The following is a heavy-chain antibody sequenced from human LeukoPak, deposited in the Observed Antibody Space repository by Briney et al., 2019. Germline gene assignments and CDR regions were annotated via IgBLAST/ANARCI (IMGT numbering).Heavy chain of an antibody. J-gene: IGHJ4*02. CDR2: INPNSGGT. D-gene: IGHD4-17*01. CDR1: GYTFTGYY. V-gene: IGHV1-2*04. Sequence: ASVKVSCKASGYTFTGYYTHWVRQAPGQGLEWMGWINPNSGGTNYAQKFQGWVTMTTDTSTSTAYMELRNLRSDDTAMFYCAREAYGDYWGQGTLVTVSS. CDR3: AREAYGDY.